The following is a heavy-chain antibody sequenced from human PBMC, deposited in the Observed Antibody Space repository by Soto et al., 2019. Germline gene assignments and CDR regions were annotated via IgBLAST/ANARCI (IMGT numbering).Heavy chain of an antibody. D-gene: IGHD6-19*01. V-gene: IGHV2-5*02. CDR2: IYWDDDK. CDR1: GFSLSTTRVA. CDR3: AHSVVAGLGYYFDY. J-gene: IGHJ4*02. Sequence: QITLKESGPTLVKPTQTLTLTCTFSGFSLSTTRVAVGWIRQPPGKALEWLALIYWDDDKRYSPFLKSRLTINKDTSKNQVVLTMTNRDPVDTATYYCAHSVVAGLGYYFDYWGQGTLVTVSS.